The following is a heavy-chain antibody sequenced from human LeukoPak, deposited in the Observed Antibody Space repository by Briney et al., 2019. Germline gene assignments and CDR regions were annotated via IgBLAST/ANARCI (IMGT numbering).Heavy chain of an antibody. J-gene: IGHJ5*02. Sequence: SETLSLTCTVSGGSISSYYWSWIRQPPGKGLEWIGYIYYSGSTNYNPSLKSRVTISVDTSKNQFSLKPSSVTAADTAVYYCARVKYSSSWYWFDPWGQGTLVTVSS. CDR2: IYYSGST. CDR3: ARVKYSSSWYWFDP. CDR1: GGSISSYY. V-gene: IGHV4-59*01. D-gene: IGHD6-13*01.